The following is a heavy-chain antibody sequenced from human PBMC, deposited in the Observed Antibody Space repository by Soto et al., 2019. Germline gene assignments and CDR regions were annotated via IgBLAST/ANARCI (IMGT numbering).Heavy chain of an antibody. V-gene: IGHV3-66*01. J-gene: IGHJ4*02. CDR2: IYSGGRT. CDR3: ARDTYDDY. Sequence: EVQLVESGGGLVQPGGSLGLSCAASGVTVSNNYMSWVRQVPGKGLEWVPVIYSGGRTYYADSVKGRFIISRDSSKNTLYLQMNSLRAEDTAVYYCARDTYDDYRGQGTLVTVSS. CDR1: GVTVSNNY. D-gene: IGHD3-3*01.